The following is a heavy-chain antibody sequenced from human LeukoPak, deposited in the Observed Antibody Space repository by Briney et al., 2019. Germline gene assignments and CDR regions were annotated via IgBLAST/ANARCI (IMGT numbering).Heavy chain of an antibody. V-gene: IGHV3-23*01. Sequence: GGSLRLSCTASGFTYSSYAMTWVRHAPGKGLECVSVISGIGTTTYYADSVKGRFTISRDNSKNTLFLQMNSLRVEDTATYYCTKKRTTSVTDWFDPWGQGTLVTVSS. D-gene: IGHD4-17*01. CDR1: GFTYSSYA. CDR2: ISGIGTTT. J-gene: IGHJ5*02. CDR3: TKKRTTSVTDWFDP.